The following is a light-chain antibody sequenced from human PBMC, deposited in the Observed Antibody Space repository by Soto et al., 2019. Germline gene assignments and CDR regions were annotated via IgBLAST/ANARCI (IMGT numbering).Light chain of an antibody. V-gene: IGLV7-43*01. J-gene: IGLJ3*02. Sequence: QAVVTQEPSLTVSPGGTVTLTCASSTGAVTSGNYPSWFQQKPGQTPRILIYTTNKKHSWTPARFSGSLLGDKAALTLSGAQPEDEAEYYCLLYYGGAQLVFGGGTQLTVL. CDR3: LLYYGGAQLV. CDR1: TGAVTSGNY. CDR2: TTN.